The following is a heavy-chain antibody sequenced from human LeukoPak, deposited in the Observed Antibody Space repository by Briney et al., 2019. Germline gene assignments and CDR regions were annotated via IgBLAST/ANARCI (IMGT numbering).Heavy chain of an antibody. V-gene: IGHV3-23*01. J-gene: IGHJ6*03. Sequence: PGGSLRLSCAASGFTFSSYAMSWVRQAPGKGLEWVSAISGSGGSTYYADSVKGRFTISRDNSKNTLYLQMNSLRAEDTAVYYCARTRGYSGYDPYYLYYYYYMDVWGKGTTVTVSS. CDR1: GFTFSSYA. CDR2: ISGSGGST. CDR3: ARTRGYSGYDPYYLYYYYYMDV. D-gene: IGHD5-12*01.